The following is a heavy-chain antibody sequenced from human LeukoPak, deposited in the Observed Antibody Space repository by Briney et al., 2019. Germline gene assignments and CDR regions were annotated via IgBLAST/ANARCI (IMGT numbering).Heavy chain of an antibody. D-gene: IGHD2-15*01. Sequence: SETLSLTCAVYGGSFSGYYWSWIRQPPGKGLEWIGEINHSESTNYNPSLKSRVTISVDTSKNQFSLKLSSVTAADTAVYYCARGNLYCSGGSCYGGWFDPWGQGTLVTVSS. CDR1: GGSFSGYY. V-gene: IGHV4-34*01. CDR3: ARGNLYCSGGSCYGGWFDP. CDR2: INHSEST. J-gene: IGHJ5*02.